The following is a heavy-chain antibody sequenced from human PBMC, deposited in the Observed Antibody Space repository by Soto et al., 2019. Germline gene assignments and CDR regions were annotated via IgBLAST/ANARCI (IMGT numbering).Heavy chain of an antibody. V-gene: IGHV3-23*01. CDR2: ISGSGGST. CDR3: AKAAQDGSYYDDYYCNMDV. Sequence: GGSLRLSCAASRFTFSSYAMSWVRQAPGKGLEWVSVISGSGGSTYYADSVKGRFTTSRDNSKNTLYLQMNSLRAEDTAVYYCAKAAQDGSYYDDYYCNMDVWGQGTTVTVS. J-gene: IGHJ6*02. CDR1: RFTFSSYA. D-gene: IGHD1-26*01.